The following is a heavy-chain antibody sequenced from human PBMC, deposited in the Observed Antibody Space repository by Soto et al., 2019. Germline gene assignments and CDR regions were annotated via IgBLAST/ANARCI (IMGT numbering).Heavy chain of an antibody. CDR2: INAGNGNT. D-gene: IGHD5-12*01. V-gene: IGHV1-3*01. Sequence: ASVKVSCKASGYTFTSYAMHWVRQAPGQRLEWMGWINAGNGNTEYSQKFQGRVTITRDTSASTAYMELSSLRSEDTAVYYCARHPGSSGYDSLFDYWGQGTLVTVSS. CDR1: GYTFTSYA. J-gene: IGHJ4*02. CDR3: ARHPGSSGYDSLFDY.